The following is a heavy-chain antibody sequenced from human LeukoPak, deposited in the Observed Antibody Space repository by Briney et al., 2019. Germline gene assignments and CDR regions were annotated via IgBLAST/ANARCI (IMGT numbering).Heavy chain of an antibody. CDR2: ISSSSSTI. CDR3: ARDPAYCGGDCYIAFDI. CDR1: GFTFSSYS. V-gene: IGHV3-48*02. J-gene: IGHJ3*02. Sequence: GGSLRLSCAASGFTFSSYSMNWVRQAPGKGLEWVSYISSSSSTIYYADSVKGRFTISRDNAKSSLYLQMNSLRDEDTAVYYCARDPAYCGGDCYIAFDIWGQGTMVTVSS. D-gene: IGHD2-21*01.